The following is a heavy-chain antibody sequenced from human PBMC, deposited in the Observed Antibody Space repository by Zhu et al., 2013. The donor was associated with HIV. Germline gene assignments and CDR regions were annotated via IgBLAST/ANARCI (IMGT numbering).Heavy chain of an antibody. CDR2: INPNSGGT. V-gene: IGHV1-2*02. J-gene: IGHJ6*03. D-gene: IGHD2-2*01. CDR1: GYTFTGYY. Sequence: QVQVVQSGAEVKKPGASVKVSCKASGYTFTGYYMHWVRQAPGQGLEWMGWINPNSGGTNYAQKFQGRVTMTRDTSISTAYMELSRLRSDDTAVYYCAREQCSSTTCYQYMDVWGKGTTVTVSS. CDR3: AREQCSSTTCYQYMDV.